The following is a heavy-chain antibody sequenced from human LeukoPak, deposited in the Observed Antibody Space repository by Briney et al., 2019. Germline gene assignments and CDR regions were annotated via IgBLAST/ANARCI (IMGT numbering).Heavy chain of an antibody. CDR3: ARAAGGYYFDY. J-gene: IGHJ4*02. Sequence: SETLSLTCTVSGGSISSYYWSWIRQPPGKGLEWIGYIYYSGSTNYNPSLKSRVTISVDTSKNQFSLKLSSVTAADTAVYYCARAAGGYYFDYWGQGTLVTVSS. V-gene: IGHV4-59*01. CDR1: GGSISSYY. CDR2: IYYSGST. D-gene: IGHD3-16*01.